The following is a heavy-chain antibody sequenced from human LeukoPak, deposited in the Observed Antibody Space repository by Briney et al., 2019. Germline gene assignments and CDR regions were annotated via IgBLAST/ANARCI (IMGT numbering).Heavy chain of an antibody. Sequence: ASVKVSCKASGYTFTSSGFIWVRQAPGQGLEWMGWISAYNGNTNYAQKLQGRVTMTTDTSTSTAYMELRSLRSDDTAVYYCASTLTAHHVDWYPVIHDAFDIWGQGTMVTVSS. CDR1: GYTFTSSG. V-gene: IGHV1-18*01. CDR3: ASTLTAHHVDWYPVIHDAFDI. CDR2: ISAYNGNT. D-gene: IGHD3-9*01. J-gene: IGHJ3*02.